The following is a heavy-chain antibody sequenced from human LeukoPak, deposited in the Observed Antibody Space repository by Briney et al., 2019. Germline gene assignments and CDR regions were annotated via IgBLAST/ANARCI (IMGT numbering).Heavy chain of an antibody. V-gene: IGHV3-53*01. J-gene: IGHJ4*02. CDR1: GFTVSSNY. CDR3: ARYGAVAGTAGES. CDR2: IYSGGST. D-gene: IGHD6-19*01. Sequence: PGGSLRLSCAASGFTVSSNYMSWVRHAPGKGLEWVSVIYSGGSTYYADSVKGRFTISRDNSKNTLYLQMNSLRAEDTAVYYCARYGAVAGTAGESWGQGTLVTVSS.